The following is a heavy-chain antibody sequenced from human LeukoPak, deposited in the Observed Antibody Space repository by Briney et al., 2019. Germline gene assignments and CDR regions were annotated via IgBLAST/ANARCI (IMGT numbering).Heavy chain of an antibody. CDR1: GGSISSSSYY. Sequence: PSETLSLTCTVSGGSISSSSYYWGWIRQPPGKGLERIGSIYYSGSTYYNPSLKSRVTISVDTSKNQFSLKLSSVTAADTAVYYCARGPNKEPSKIAVAGIWFDPWGQGTLVTVSS. V-gene: IGHV4-39*01. CDR2: IYYSGST. J-gene: IGHJ5*02. D-gene: IGHD6-19*01. CDR3: ARGPNKEPSKIAVAGIWFDP.